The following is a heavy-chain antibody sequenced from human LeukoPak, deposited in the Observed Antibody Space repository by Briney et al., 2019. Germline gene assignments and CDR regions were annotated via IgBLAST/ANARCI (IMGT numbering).Heavy chain of an antibody. CDR1: GFTFSSYA. V-gene: IGHV3-23*01. D-gene: IGHD3-10*01. CDR3: AAHYYGSGSNHNYFDY. CDR2: ISGSGGST. J-gene: IGHJ4*02. Sequence: GRSLRLSCAASGFTFSSYAMSWVRQAPGKGLEWDSAISGSGGSTYYADSVKGRFTISRDNSKNTLYHQMNSLRAEDTAVYYCAAHYYGSGSNHNYFDYWGQGTLVTVSS.